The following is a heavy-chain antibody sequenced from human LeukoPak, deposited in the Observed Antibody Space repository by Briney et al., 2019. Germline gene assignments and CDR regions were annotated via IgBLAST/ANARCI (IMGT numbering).Heavy chain of an antibody. V-gene: IGHV4-59*01. CDR1: GGSISSYY. Sequence: SETLSLTCTVSGGSISSYYWSWIRQPPGKGLEWIGYIYYSGSTNYNPSLKSRVTISVDTSKNQFSLKLSSVTAADTTVYYCARADDAFDIWGQGTMVTVSS. CDR2: IYYSGST. CDR3: ARADDAFDI. J-gene: IGHJ3*02.